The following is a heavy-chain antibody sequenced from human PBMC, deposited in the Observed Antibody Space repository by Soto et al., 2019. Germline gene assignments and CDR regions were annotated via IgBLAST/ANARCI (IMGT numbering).Heavy chain of an antibody. CDR2: IYYSGST. Sequence: PSETLSLTCTVSGGSISSSSYYWGWIRQPPGKGLEWIGSIYYSGSTYYNPSLKSRVTISVDTSKNQFSLKLSSVTAADTAVYYCARVEVGYYYGMDVWGQGTTVTVSS. CDR1: GGSISSSSYY. CDR3: ARVEVGYYYGMDV. V-gene: IGHV4-39*01. J-gene: IGHJ6*02.